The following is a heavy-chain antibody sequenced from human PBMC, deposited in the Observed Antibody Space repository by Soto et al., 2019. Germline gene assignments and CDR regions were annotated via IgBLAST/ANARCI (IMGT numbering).Heavy chain of an antibody. Sequence: QVQLVQSGAEVKKPGASVKVSCKASGYTFTGYYMHWVRQAPGQGLEWMGWINPNSGGTNYAQKFQGWVTMTRDTSISTAYMELSRLRSDDTAVYYCARDTCSSTSCYAWTIGYGMDVWGQGTTVTVSS. CDR1: GYTFTGYY. D-gene: IGHD2-2*01. CDR3: ARDTCSSTSCYAWTIGYGMDV. CDR2: INPNSGGT. V-gene: IGHV1-2*04. J-gene: IGHJ6*02.